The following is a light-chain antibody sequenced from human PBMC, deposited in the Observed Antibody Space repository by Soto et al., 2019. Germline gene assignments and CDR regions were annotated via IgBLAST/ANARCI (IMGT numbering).Light chain of an antibody. CDR2: AAS. CDR1: QSISNY. CDR3: QQSSSTPQFT. Sequence: DIQMTQSPSSLSASVGDRVTITCRASQSISNYLNWYQQKPGKAPKLLIYAASSLQSGVPSRFSGSGSGTDFTLTISSLQPEDFATYYCQQSSSTPQFTFGPGTKVDI. J-gene: IGKJ3*01. V-gene: IGKV1-39*01.